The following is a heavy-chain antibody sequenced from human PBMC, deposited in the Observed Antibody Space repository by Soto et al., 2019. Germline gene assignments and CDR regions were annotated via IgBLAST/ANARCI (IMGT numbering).Heavy chain of an antibody. J-gene: IGHJ4*02. CDR2: IHPSGGGT. V-gene: IGHV1-46*02. Sequence: ASVKVSCKPSGYTFNTYYLHWVRQAPGQALEWMGVIHPSGGGTTYAQKFLGRVTVTRDTSTSTVFMELSSLRSDDTAVYYCATRSPAFDYWGQGTLVTVSS. CDR3: ATRSPAFDY. CDR1: GYTFNTYY.